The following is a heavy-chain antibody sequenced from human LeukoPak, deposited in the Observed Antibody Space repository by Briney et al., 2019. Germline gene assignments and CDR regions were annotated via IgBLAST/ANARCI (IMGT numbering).Heavy chain of an antibody. D-gene: IGHD2-2*02. J-gene: IGHJ3*02. CDR3: ARDIARYSSSTSCYTEAFDI. CDR1: GYTFTGYY. CDR2: INPNSGGT. Sequence: ASVKVSCKASGYTFTGYYMHWVRQAPGQGLEGMGWINPNSGGTNYAQKFQGRVTMTRDTSISTAYMELSRLRSDDTAVYYCARDIARYSSSTSCYTEAFDIWGQGTMVTVSS. V-gene: IGHV1-2*02.